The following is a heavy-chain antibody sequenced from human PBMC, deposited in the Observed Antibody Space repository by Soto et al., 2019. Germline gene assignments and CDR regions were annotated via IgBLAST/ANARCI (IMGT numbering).Heavy chain of an antibody. Sequence: ASVKVSCKASGYTFTSYAMHWVRQAPGQRLEWMGWINAGNGNTKYSQKFQGRVTITRDTSASTAYMELSSLRSEDTAVYYCARVKGIVVVPAAPLDYWGQGTLVTVSS. V-gene: IGHV1-3*01. D-gene: IGHD2-2*01. CDR3: ARVKGIVVVPAAPLDY. CDR2: INAGNGNT. CDR1: GYTFTSYA. J-gene: IGHJ4*02.